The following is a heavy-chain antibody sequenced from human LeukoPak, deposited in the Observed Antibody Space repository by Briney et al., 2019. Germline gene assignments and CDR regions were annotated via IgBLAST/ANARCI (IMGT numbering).Heavy chain of an antibody. V-gene: IGHV4-38-2*01. Sequence: SETLSLTCAVSGYSISSGYYWGWIRQPPGKGLEWIGSIYHSGSTYYNPSLKSRVTISVDTSKNQFSLKLSSVTAADTAVYYCARQVGATRFYYFDYWGQGTLVTVS. CDR1: GYSISSGYY. D-gene: IGHD1-26*01. CDR2: IYHSGST. CDR3: ARQVGATRFYYFDY. J-gene: IGHJ4*02.